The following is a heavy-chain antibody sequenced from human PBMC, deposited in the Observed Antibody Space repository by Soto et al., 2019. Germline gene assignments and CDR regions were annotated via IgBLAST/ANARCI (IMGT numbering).Heavy chain of an antibody. CDR2: ISGSGGST. CDR1: GFTFSSYA. D-gene: IGHD3-10*01. Sequence: EVQLLESGGGLVQPGGSLRLSCAASGFTFSSYAMSWVRQAPGKGLEWVSAISGSGGSTYYADSVKGRFTISRDNSKNTLYLQMNSLRAEDTAVYYCAKGGRLRWFGELPTPFYFDYWGQGTLVTVSS. J-gene: IGHJ4*02. V-gene: IGHV3-23*01. CDR3: AKGGRLRWFGELPTPFYFDY.